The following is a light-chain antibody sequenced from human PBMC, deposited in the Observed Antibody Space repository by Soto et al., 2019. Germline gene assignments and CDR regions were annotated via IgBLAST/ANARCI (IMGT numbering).Light chain of an antibody. J-gene: IGLJ3*02. CDR1: SSDVGGYNY. Sequence: QSALTQPASVSGSPGQSITISCTGVSSDVGGYNYVSWYQQHPGKAPKVIIYEVKNRPSGISNRFSGSKSGNTASLTISGLQAEDEADYYCSSYTSNSNWVFGGGTKLTVL. CDR3: SSYTSNSNWV. V-gene: IGLV2-14*01. CDR2: EVK.